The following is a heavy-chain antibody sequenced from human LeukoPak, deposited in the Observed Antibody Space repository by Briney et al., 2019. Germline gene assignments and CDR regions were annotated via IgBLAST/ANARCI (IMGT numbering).Heavy chain of an antibody. V-gene: IGHV3-30*02. CDR1: GFTFSSYG. D-gene: IGHD3-22*01. Sequence: GGSLRLSCAASGFTFSSYGMHWVRQAPGKGLEWVAFIRYDGSNKYYADSVKGRFTISRDNSKNTLYLQMNSLRAEDTAVYYCAKLVSDYYDSRYDAFDIRGQGTMVTVSS. CDR2: IRYDGSNK. J-gene: IGHJ3*02. CDR3: AKLVSDYYDSRYDAFDI.